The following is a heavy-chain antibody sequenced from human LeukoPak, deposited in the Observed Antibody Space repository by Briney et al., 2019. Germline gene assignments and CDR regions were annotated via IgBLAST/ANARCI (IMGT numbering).Heavy chain of an antibody. Sequence: GGSLRLSCTASGFTVSSNYMSWVRQAPGKGLEWVSLIYTGGTTYYADSVKGRFSISRDNSKNTLYLQMNSLRVEDTAVYYCARDYYYHSLWGDWGPGTLVTVSS. CDR2: IYTGGTT. CDR1: GFTVSSNY. V-gene: IGHV3-66*01. D-gene: IGHD3-16*01. CDR3: ARDYYYHSLWGD. J-gene: IGHJ4*02.